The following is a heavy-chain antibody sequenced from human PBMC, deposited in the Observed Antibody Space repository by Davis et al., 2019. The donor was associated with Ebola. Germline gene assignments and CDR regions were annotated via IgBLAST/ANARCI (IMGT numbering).Heavy chain of an antibody. J-gene: IGHJ6*02. CDR1: GYTFTSYA. D-gene: IGHD3-3*01. CDR2: INPSGGST. V-gene: IGHV1-46*01. Sequence: AASVKVSCKASGYTFTSYAMHWVRQAPGQGLEWMGIINPSGGSTSYAQKFQGRVTMTRDTSTSTVYMELSSLRSEDTAVYYCARDWYYDFWSGYYRGGNYYYGMDVWGQGTTVTVSS. CDR3: ARDWYYDFWSGYYRGGNYYYGMDV.